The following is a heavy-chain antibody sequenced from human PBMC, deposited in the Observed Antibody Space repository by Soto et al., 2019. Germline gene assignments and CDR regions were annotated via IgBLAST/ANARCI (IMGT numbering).Heavy chain of an antibody. Sequence: GGSLRLSCAASGFTFSSYAMSWVRQAPGKGLEWVSAISGSGGSTYYADSVKGRFTISRDNSKNTLYLQMNSLRAEDTAVYYCAKSTYYDFWSGYYAYYFDYWGQGTLVTVSS. CDR1: GFTFSSYA. CDR2: ISGSGGST. V-gene: IGHV3-23*01. CDR3: AKSTYYDFWSGYYAYYFDY. J-gene: IGHJ4*02. D-gene: IGHD3-3*01.